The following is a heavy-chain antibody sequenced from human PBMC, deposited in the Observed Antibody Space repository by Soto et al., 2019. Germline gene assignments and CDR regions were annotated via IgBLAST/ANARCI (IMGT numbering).Heavy chain of an antibody. CDR3: AAARCSGGSCYSNYYYYGMDV. CDR2: IVVGSGNT. CDR1: GFTFTSSA. J-gene: IGHJ6*02. Sequence: ASVKVSCKASGFTFTSSAVQWVRQARGQRLEWIGWIVVGSGNTNYAQKFQERVTITRDKSTSTAYMELSSLRSEDTAVYYCAAARCSGGSCYSNYYYYGMDVWGQGTTVTVSS. D-gene: IGHD2-15*01. V-gene: IGHV1-58*01.